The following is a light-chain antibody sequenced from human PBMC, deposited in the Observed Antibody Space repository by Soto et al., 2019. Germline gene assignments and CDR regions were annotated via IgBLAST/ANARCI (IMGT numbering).Light chain of an antibody. V-gene: IGKV3D-20*02. Sequence: EIVLTQSPGTLSLSPGERATLSFRASQSVSGNFLAWYQQKPGQAPRLLIHGASRRATGIPARFSGSGSGTDFTLTISSLEPEDFAVYYCHQRQYWPPITFGQGTRLEIK. CDR3: HQRQYWPPIT. J-gene: IGKJ5*01. CDR2: GAS. CDR1: QSVSGNF.